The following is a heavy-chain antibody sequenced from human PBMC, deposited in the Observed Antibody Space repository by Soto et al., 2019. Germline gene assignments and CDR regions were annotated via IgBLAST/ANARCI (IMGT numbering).Heavy chain of an antibody. CDR3: ARPRPYGSGSSYFDP. Sequence: SETLSLTCTVSGGSISSSSYYWGWIRQPPGKGLEWIGSIYYSGSTYYNPSLKSRVTISVDTSKNQFSLKLSSVTAADTAVYYCARPRPYGSGSSYFDPWGQGTLVTVSS. D-gene: IGHD3-10*01. CDR1: GGSISSSSYY. CDR2: IYYSGST. V-gene: IGHV4-39*01. J-gene: IGHJ5*02.